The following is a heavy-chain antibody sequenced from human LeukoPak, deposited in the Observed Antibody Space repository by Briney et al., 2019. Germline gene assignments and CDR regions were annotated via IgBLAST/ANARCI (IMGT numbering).Heavy chain of an antibody. CDR3: ATSLDYYDSSGYCDY. J-gene: IGHJ4*02. CDR1: GFTFSDYY. D-gene: IGHD3-22*01. CDR2: ISSSGSTI. Sequence: GGSLRLSCAASGFTFSDYYMSWIRQAPGKGLEWVSYISSSGSTIYYADSVKGRFTISRDNAKNSLYLQMNSLRAEDTAVYYCATSLDYYDSSGYCDYWGQGTLVTVSS. V-gene: IGHV3-11*01.